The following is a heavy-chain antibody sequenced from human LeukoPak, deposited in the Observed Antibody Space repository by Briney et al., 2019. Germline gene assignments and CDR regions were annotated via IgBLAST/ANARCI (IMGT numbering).Heavy chain of an antibody. CDR2: IYHSGST. Sequence: SETLSLTCAVSGGSISSGGYSWSWIRQPPGTGLEWIGYIYHSGSTYYNPSLKGRVTISVDRSKNQFSLKLSSVTAADTAVYYCARGLGYDFWSGYLDYWGQGTLVTVSS. CDR1: GGSISSGGYS. CDR3: ARGLGYDFWSGYLDY. V-gene: IGHV4-30-2*01. D-gene: IGHD3-3*01. J-gene: IGHJ4*02.